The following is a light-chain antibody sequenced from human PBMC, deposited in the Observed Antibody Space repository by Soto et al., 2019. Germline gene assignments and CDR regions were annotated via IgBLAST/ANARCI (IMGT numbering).Light chain of an antibody. Sequence: EIVLTQSPGTLSLSPGERATLSCRASQSVSSSYLAWYQQEPGQAPRLLIYGASSRATGIPDRFSGSGSGTEFTLTITSLRSEDFAVYYCQQYNHWPPTFGHGTKVDIK. CDR2: GAS. CDR1: QSVSSSY. J-gene: IGKJ1*01. CDR3: QQYNHWPPT. V-gene: IGKV3-20*01.